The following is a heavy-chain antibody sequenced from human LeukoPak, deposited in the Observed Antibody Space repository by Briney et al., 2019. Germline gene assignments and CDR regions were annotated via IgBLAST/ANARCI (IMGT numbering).Heavy chain of an antibody. D-gene: IGHD3-10*01. CDR3: ASRIYKLGMDV. J-gene: IGHJ6*02. CDR1: GFTFSRYW. CDR2: INPDGSTT. Sequence: GGSLRLSCAASGFTFSRYWIHWVRQAPGKGLEWVSRINPDGSTTTYADSVKGRFTISRDNSKNTLYLQMNSLRVEDTAVYYCASRIYKLGMDVWGQGTTVTVSS. V-gene: IGHV3-74*01.